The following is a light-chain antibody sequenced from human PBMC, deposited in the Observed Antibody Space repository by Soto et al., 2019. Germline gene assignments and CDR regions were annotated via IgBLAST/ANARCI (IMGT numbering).Light chain of an antibody. CDR3: QSYDGSLSGVV. CDR2: ANA. V-gene: IGLV1-40*01. Sequence: QSVLTQPPSVSGAPGQRVTIPCTGGSSNIGAGYDVHWYQQVPGTAPKLLIHANAIRPSGVPDRFSGSKSGTSASLAISGLQAEDEADYYCQSYDGSLSGVVLGGGTKVTVL. CDR1: SSNIGAGYD. J-gene: IGLJ2*01.